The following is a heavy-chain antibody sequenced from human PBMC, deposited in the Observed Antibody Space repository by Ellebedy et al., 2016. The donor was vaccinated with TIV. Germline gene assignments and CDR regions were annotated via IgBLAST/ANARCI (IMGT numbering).Heavy chain of an antibody. CDR3: ARGHDYIWRSYRLPDY. J-gene: IGHJ4*02. CDR1: GYTLNKLS. Sequence: ASVKVSCKVSGYTLNKLSMHWVRQAPGQGLEWMGWISAYNGNTNYAQKLQGRVTMTTDTSTSTAYMELSSLRSDDTAVYYCARGHDYIWRSYRLPDYWGQGTLVTVSS. CDR2: ISAYNGNT. D-gene: IGHD3-16*02. V-gene: IGHV1-18*01.